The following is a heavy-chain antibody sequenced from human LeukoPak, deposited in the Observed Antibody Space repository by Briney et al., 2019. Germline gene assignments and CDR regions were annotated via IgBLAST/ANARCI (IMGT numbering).Heavy chain of an antibody. CDR3: TTDPPPNYYYDSSGYYILHSLGY. D-gene: IGHD3-22*01. CDR1: GFTFSDAW. J-gene: IGHJ4*02. Sequence: GGSLRLSCAASGFTFSDAWMNWVRQAPGKGLEWVGRIKSKTDGCTTDYAAPVKGRFTISRDDSKNTLCLQMNSLRTEDTAVYYCTTDPPPNYYYDSSGYYILHSLGYWGQGTLVTVSS. V-gene: IGHV3-15*01. CDR2: IKSKTDGCTT.